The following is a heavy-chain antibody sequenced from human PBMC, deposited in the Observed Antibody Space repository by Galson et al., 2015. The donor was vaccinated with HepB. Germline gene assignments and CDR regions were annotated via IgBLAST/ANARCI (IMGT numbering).Heavy chain of an antibody. J-gene: IGHJ6*02. CDR2: INSDGSNR. V-gene: IGHV3-74*01. CDR1: GFTFSSYW. CDR3: ARDGAQYSGSGSGGFGMDV. D-gene: IGHD1-26*01. Sequence: SLRLSCAASGFTFSSYWMHWVRQAPGRGLVWVSLINSDGSNRGYADSVEGRFTISRDTAKNTLHLQMNSLRAEDTAVYYCARDGAQYSGSGSGGFGMDVWGQGTTVTVSS.